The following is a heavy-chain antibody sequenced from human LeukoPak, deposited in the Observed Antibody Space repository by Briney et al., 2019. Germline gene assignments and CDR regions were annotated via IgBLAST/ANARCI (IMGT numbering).Heavy chain of an antibody. J-gene: IGHJ4*02. Sequence: GGSLRLSCAASGFTVSSNYMSWVRQAPGKGLEWVSAISGSGGSTYYADSVEGRFTISRDNSKNTLYLHMSSLRAEDTAVYYCAKDRDHDQYYFDYWGQGTLVTVSS. CDR2: ISGSGGST. CDR3: AKDRDHDQYYFDY. V-gene: IGHV3-23*01. CDR1: GFTVSSNY.